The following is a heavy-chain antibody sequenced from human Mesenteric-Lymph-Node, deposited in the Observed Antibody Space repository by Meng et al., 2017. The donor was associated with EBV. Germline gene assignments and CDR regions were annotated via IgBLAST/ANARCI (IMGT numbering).Heavy chain of an antibody. CDR3: AKIGSSANQMAPIQN. J-gene: IGHJ1*01. V-gene: IGHV3-23*04. CDR2: ILGSGSST. CDR1: GFTFGNYA. Sequence: EVQLVESGGGLVQPGGSLRLSCVASGFTFGNYAMKWVRQTPGKGLEWVSGILGSGSSTYYADSVKGRFSISRDNSKNTLYLQMKSLRAEDTAVYYCAKIGSSANQMAPIQNWGQGTLVTVSS. D-gene: IGHD2-2*01.